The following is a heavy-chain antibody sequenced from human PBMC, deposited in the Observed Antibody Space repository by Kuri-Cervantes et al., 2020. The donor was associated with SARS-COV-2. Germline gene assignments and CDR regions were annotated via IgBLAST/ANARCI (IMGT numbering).Heavy chain of an antibody. J-gene: IGHJ6*03. Sequence: GESLKISCAASGFTFSTYGMHWVRQAPGKGLEWVAFTRYDGGNKYYVDSVKGRFTISRDNSKNTLYLQMNSLRAEDTAVYYCARNIGSGKDIYYYYMDVWGKGTTVTVSS. V-gene: IGHV3-30*02. D-gene: IGHD2-15*01. CDR1: GFTFSTYG. CDR3: ARNIGSGKDIYYYYMDV. CDR2: TRYDGGNK.